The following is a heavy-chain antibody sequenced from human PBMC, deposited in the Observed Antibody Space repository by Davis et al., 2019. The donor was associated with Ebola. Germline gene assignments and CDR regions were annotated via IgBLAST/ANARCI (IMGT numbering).Heavy chain of an antibody. D-gene: IGHD1-26*01. CDR1: GGTFSSYT. J-gene: IGHJ4*02. V-gene: IGHV1-69*04. Sequence: SVKVSCKASGGTFSSYTISWVRQAPGQGLEWMGRIIPILGIANYAQKFQGRVTITRDTSASTAYMELSSLRSEDTAVYYCARDPGGIVGAGFDYWGQGTLVTVSS. CDR2: IIPILGIA. CDR3: ARDPGGIVGAGFDY.